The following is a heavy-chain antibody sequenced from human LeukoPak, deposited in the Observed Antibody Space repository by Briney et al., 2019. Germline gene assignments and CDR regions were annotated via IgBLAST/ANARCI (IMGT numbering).Heavy chain of an antibody. CDR1: DYSISSGYY. CDR2: IYHSGSA. J-gene: IGHJ4*02. CDR3: TRERDHSSDY. Sequence: SETLSLTCTVSDYSISSGYYWGWIRQTPGKGLEWIGSIYHSGSAYYNPSLKSRVTISVDTSKNQFSLNLRSVTAADTAVYYCTRERDHSSDYWGQGTLVTVSS. D-gene: IGHD6-6*01. V-gene: IGHV4-38-2*02.